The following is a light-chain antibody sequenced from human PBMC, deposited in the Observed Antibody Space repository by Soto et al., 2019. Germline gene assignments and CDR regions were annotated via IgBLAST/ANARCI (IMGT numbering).Light chain of an antibody. CDR2: GAS. V-gene: IGKV3D-15*01. CDR3: QQYDNWPPLT. J-gene: IGKJ4*01. CDR1: QSVSSN. Sequence: EILMTQSPATLSLSPGERATLSCGASQSVSSNLAWYQQRRGQAPRLLIYGASSRATGIPARFSGSGSGTEFTLTISSLQSEDFAVYYCQQYDNWPPLTFGGGTKVEIK.